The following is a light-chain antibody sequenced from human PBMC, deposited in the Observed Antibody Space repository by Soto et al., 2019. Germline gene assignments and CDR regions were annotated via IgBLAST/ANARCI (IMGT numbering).Light chain of an antibody. Sequence: EIVLTQSPGTLSLSPGERATLSCRASQSVSSSFLAWYQQKPGQAPRLLIYGASNRATGIPDRFSGSGSGTDFTLTISRLEPEDFAVYYCHQRSNWPITFGQGTRVDIK. J-gene: IGKJ5*01. V-gene: IGKV3D-20*02. CDR2: GAS. CDR3: HQRSNWPIT. CDR1: QSVSSSF.